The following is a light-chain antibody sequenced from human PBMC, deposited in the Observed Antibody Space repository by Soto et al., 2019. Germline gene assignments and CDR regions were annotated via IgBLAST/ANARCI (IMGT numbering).Light chain of an antibody. Sequence: EIVLTQSPGTLSLSPGERATLSCRASQTFSTSYLAWYQQKPGQAPRLLIYGASTRATGIPARFSGSGSGTEFTLTNSSLQSEDFAVYYCQQYNNWPLTFGQGTRLEIK. CDR2: GAS. V-gene: IGKV3-15*01. CDR3: QQYNNWPLT. J-gene: IGKJ5*01. CDR1: QTFSTSY.